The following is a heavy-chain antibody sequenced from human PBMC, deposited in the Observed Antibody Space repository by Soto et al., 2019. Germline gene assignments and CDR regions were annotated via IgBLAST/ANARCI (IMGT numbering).Heavy chain of an antibody. Sequence: GGSLRLSCAASGFTFSSYAMSWVRQAPGKGLEWVSAISGSGGSTYYADSVKGRFTISRDNSKNTLYLQMNSLRAEDTAVYYCAKSYYDSSGYYYAAGYWGQGTLVTVS. CDR3: AKSYYDSSGYYYAAGY. CDR2: ISGSGGST. D-gene: IGHD3-22*01. J-gene: IGHJ4*02. CDR1: GFTFSSYA. V-gene: IGHV3-23*01.